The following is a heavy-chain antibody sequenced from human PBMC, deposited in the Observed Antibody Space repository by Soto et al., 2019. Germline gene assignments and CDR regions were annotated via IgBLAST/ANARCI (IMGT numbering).Heavy chain of an antibody. J-gene: IGHJ4*02. CDR2: IYYSGST. V-gene: IGHV4-39*01. Sequence: SETLSLTCTVSGGSISSSSYYWGWIRQPPGKGLEWIGSIYYSGSTYYNPSLKSRVTISVDTSKNQFSLKLSSVTAADTAVYYCARSRLYCSGGSCSPFSGFDYWGQGTLVTVSS. D-gene: IGHD2-15*01. CDR3: ARSRLYCSGGSCSPFSGFDY. CDR1: GGSISSSSYY.